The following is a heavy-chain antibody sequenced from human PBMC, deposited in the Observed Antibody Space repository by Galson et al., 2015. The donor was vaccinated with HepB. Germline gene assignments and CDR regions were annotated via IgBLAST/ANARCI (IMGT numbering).Heavy chain of an antibody. D-gene: IGHD3-22*01. Sequence: SVKVSCKASGGTFSSYAISWVRQAPGQGLEWMGGIIPIFGTANYAQKFQGRVTITADESTSTAYMELSSLRSEDTAVYYCASNYYDSGYYFDYWGQGTLVTVSS. CDR3: ASNYYDSGYYFDY. V-gene: IGHV1-69*13. CDR1: GGTFSSYA. J-gene: IGHJ4*02. CDR2: IIPIFGTA.